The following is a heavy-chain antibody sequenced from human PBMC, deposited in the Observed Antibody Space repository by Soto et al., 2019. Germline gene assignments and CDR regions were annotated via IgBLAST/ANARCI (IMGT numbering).Heavy chain of an antibody. V-gene: IGHV1-69*02. CDR2: IIPILGIA. J-gene: IGHJ4*02. D-gene: IGHD2-2*01. Sequence: QVQLVQSGAEVKKPGSSVKVSCKASGGTFSSYTISWVRQAPGQGLEWMGRIIPILGIANYAQKFQGRVTITADKSTSTAYMELSSLRSEDTAVYYCARLVGVGQPAAREDWGQGTLVTVSS. CDR1: GGTFSSYT. CDR3: ARLVGVGQPAARED.